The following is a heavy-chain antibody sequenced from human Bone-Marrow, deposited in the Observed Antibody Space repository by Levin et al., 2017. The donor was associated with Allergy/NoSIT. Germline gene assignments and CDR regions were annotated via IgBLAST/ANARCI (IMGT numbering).Heavy chain of an antibody. CDR1: GYTFTGYY. V-gene: IGHV1-46*01. D-gene: IGHD6-19*01. Sequence: ASVKVSCKASGYTFTGYYVNWVRQAPGQGLEYMGIVNPSRGTTTYAQKFQGRVTMTRDTSTSTVYMELSSLRSEDTAVYYCARQVTGRELDYWGQGTLVTVSS. J-gene: IGHJ4*02. CDR3: ARQVTGRELDY. CDR2: VNPSRGTT.